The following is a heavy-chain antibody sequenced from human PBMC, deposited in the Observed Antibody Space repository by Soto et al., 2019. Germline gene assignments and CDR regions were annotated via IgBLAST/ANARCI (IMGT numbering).Heavy chain of an antibody. J-gene: IGHJ5*01. CDR3: AQGPDVRGYYLNWFAS. CDR1: GFSFSDYA. V-gene: IGHV3-23*01. Sequence: EVHLLESGGALVQPGGSLTLSCAASGFSFSDYAMNCVRPAPGKGRERVSSISRTGYSAYYADSVKGRFAISRDRSDNKLSLQTNIARVEETAVSYCAQGPDVRGYYLNWFASWGKGTLITVAS. CDR2: ISRTGYSA. D-gene: IGHD3-22*01.